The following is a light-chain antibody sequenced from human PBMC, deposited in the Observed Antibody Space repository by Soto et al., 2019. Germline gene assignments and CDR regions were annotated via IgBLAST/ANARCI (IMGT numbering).Light chain of an antibody. V-gene: IGLV1-51*02. CDR1: SSNIGNNY. CDR2: ENN. J-gene: IGLJ1*01. CDR3: GTWDSSPSAGHYV. Sequence: QSVLTQPPSVSAAPGQKVTISCSGSSSNIGNNYVSWYQQLPGTAPKLLIYENNKRPSGIPDRFSGSKSGTSATLGITGLQTGDEADYYCGTWDSSPSAGHYVFGTGTKVTVL.